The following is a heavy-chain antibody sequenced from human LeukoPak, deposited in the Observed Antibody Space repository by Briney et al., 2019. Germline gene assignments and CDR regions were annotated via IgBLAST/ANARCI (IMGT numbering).Heavy chain of an antibody. J-gene: IGHJ4*02. CDR1: GGSISSGTYY. V-gene: IGHV4-61*02. Sequence: SETLSLTCTVSGGSISSGTYYWSWIRQPAGKGLEWIGRIYTSGSTNYNPSLKSRVTISVDTSKNQFSLKLSSVTAADTAVYYCARVVRYYYGSGSPATYFDYWGRGTLVTVSS. CDR2: IYTSGST. CDR3: ARVVRYYYGSGSPATYFDY. D-gene: IGHD3-10*01.